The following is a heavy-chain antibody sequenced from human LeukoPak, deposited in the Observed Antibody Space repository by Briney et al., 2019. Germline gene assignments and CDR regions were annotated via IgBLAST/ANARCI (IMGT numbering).Heavy chain of an antibody. D-gene: IGHD3-22*01. CDR3: ARERYDSSGYWYLDY. V-gene: IGHV3-64*01. J-gene: IGHJ4*02. Sequence: GGTLCLSCAVSGFSFSSYGMNWVRQAPGKGLEYVSAISSNGGGTYYANSVKGRFTISRDNSKNTLYLQMGSLRTEDMAVYYCARERYDSSGYWYLDYWGQGTLVTVSS. CDR1: GFSFSSYG. CDR2: ISSNGGGT.